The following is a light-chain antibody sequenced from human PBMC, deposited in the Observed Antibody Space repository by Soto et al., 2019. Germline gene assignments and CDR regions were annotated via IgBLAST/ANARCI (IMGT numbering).Light chain of an antibody. J-gene: IGKJ5*01. CDR3: QQYNSFSLIT. Sequence: EIVMTQSPATLSLSPGERATLSCRASQSVSILLAWYQQKPGQAPRLLIHGATTRATGIPARFSGSGSGTEFTLTLRNLQPDDFATYFCQQYNSFSLITFGQGTRLEIK. CDR1: QSVSIL. V-gene: IGKV3-15*01. CDR2: GAT.